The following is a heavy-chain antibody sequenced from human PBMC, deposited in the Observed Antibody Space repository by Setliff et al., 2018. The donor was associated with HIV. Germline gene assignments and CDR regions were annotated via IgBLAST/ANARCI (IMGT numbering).Heavy chain of an antibody. Sequence: SETLSLTCSVSGGSISSGTYYWGWIRQPPGKGLEWIGSMSHSGSTLYNPSLKGRVTISVDTSNNPFSLKLSSVTAADTAVYYCARSPTNTYYNFWSGYSYFDYWGQGTLVTVSS. CDR1: GGSISSGTYY. CDR2: MSHSGST. V-gene: IGHV4-39*02. D-gene: IGHD3-3*01. CDR3: ARSPTNTYYNFWSGYSYFDY. J-gene: IGHJ4*02.